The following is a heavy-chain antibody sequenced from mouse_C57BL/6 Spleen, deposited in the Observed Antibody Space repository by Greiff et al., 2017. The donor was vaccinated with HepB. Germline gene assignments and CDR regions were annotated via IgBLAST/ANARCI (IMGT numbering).Heavy chain of an antibody. CDR1: GFTFSDFY. J-gene: IGHJ3*01. CDR3: AREGYGIPFAY. CDR2: SRNKANDYTT. D-gene: IGHD2-10*02. V-gene: IGHV7-1*01. Sequence: EVKVVESGGGLVQSGRSLRLSCATSGFTFSDFYMEWVRQAPGKGLEWIAASRNKANDYTTEYSASVKGRFIVSRDTSQSILYLQMNALRAEDTAIYYCAREGYGIPFAYWGQGTLVTVSA.